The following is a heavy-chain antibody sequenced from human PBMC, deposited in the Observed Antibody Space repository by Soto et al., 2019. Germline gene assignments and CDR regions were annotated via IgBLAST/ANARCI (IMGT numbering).Heavy chain of an antibody. D-gene: IGHD3-22*01. CDR3: AKDLGYSSGYYYYDAFDI. CDR2: ISGSGGST. Sequence: PGGSLRLSCAASGFTFSSYAMSWVRQAPGKGLEWVSAISGSGGSTYYADSVKGRFTISRDNSKNTLYLQMNSLRAEDTAVYYCAKDLGYSSGYYYYDAFDIWGQWTMVTVSS. CDR1: GFTFSSYA. V-gene: IGHV3-23*01. J-gene: IGHJ3*02.